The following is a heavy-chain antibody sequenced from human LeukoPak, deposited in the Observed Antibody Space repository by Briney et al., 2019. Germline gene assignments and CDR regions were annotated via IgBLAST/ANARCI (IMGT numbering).Heavy chain of an antibody. V-gene: IGHV1-69*02. Sequence: GSSVKVSCKASGGTFSSYSISWVRQAPGQGLEWVGRIIPILGITDYAQKFQGRVTITADESTSTAYMELSSLRSEDTAVYYCARGGAVEMATNYFDYWGQGPRATV. CDR2: IIPILGIT. D-gene: IGHD5-24*01. J-gene: IGHJ4*02. CDR1: GGTFSSYS. CDR3: ARGGAVEMATNYFDY.